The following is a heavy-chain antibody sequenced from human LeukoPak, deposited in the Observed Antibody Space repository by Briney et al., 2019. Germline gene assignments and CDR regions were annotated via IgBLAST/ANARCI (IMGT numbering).Heavy chain of an antibody. Sequence: PGGSLRLSCAASGFTFSSYSMNWVRQAPGKGLEWVSSISSSSSYIHYADSVKGRFTISRDNAKNSLYLQMNSLRAEDTAVYYCASEVDTAMGDGGYWGQGTLVTVSS. CDR2: ISSSSSYI. J-gene: IGHJ4*02. V-gene: IGHV3-21*01. D-gene: IGHD5-18*01. CDR1: GFTFSSYS. CDR3: ASEVDTAMGDGGY.